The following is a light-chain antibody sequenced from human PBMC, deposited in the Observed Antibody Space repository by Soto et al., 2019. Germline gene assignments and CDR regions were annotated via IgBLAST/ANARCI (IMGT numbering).Light chain of an antibody. CDR2: YDD. Sequence: QSMLTQPPSVSEAPRQRVTISCSGSSSNIGNNAVNWFQQLPGKAPKLLIYYDDLVPSGVSDRFSGSKSGTSASLAIRGLQSEDEADYYCATWDDSLNGPVFGGGTKVTVL. CDR3: ATWDDSLNGPV. V-gene: IGLV1-36*01. J-gene: IGLJ2*01. CDR1: SSNIGNNA.